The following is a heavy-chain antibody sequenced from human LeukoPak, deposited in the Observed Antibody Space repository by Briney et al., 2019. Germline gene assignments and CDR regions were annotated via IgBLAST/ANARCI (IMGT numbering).Heavy chain of an antibody. J-gene: IGHJ4*02. Sequence: PSETLSLTCAVSGGSISSSNWWSWVRPPPGKGLEWIGEIYHSGSTNYNPSLKSRVTISVDKSKNQFSLKLSSVTAADTAVYHCARLSPAAGPWYFDYWGQGTLVTVSS. V-gene: IGHV4-4*02. CDR1: GGSISSSNW. D-gene: IGHD6-13*01. CDR2: IYHSGST. CDR3: ARLSPAAGPWYFDY.